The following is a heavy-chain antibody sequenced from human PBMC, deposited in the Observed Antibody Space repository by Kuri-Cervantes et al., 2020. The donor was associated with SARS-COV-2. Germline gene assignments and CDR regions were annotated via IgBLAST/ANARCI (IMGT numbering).Heavy chain of an antibody. Sequence: LRLSCAASGFTFSNYAMSWIRQPPGKGLEWIGYIYYSGSTYYNPSLKSRVTISVDTSKNQFLLKLSSVTAADTAVYYCASGLNEEPEDNWFDPWGQGTLVTVSS. D-gene: IGHD3/OR15-3a*01. V-gene: IGHV4-30-4*08. CDR3: ASGLNEEPEDNWFDP. J-gene: IGHJ5*02. CDR1: GFTFSNYA. CDR2: IYYSGST.